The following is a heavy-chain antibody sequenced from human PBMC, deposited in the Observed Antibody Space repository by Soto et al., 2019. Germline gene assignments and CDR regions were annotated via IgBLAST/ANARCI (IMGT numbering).Heavy chain of an antibody. D-gene: IGHD6-6*01. J-gene: IGHJ4*02. CDR2: ISYDGSNK. CDR3: ARDGVSYSSSSSFDY. V-gene: IGHV3-30-3*01. CDR1: WFTFSSYA. Sequence: GGSLRLSCAAPWFTFSSYAMHWVPPAPGKGWEWVAVISYDGSNKYYADSVKGRFTISRDNSKNTLYLQMNSLRAEDTAVYYCARDGVSYSSSSSFDYWGQGTLVTVSS.